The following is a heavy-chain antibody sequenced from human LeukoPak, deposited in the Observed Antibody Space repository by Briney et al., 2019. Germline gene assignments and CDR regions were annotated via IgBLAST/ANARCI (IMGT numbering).Heavy chain of an antibody. CDR3: ARSGWLQFDYFDY. J-gene: IGHJ4*02. CDR1: GGSIGSYF. CDR2: INYSGST. Sequence: TSETLSLTCTISGGSIGSYFWNWIRQSPGKGLQWIGYINYSGSTNYNPSLEGRVSISVDTSKNQVSLRLRSVTAADTAVYYCARSGWLQFDYFDYWGQGILVTVSS. D-gene: IGHD5-24*01. V-gene: IGHV4-59*01.